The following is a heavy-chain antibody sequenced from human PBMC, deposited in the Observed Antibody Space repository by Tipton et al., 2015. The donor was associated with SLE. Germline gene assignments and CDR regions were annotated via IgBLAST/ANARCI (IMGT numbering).Heavy chain of an antibody. Sequence: TLSLTCTVSGGSISSHYWSWIRQPPGKGLEWIGYIYYSGSTNYNPSLKSRVTISVDTSKNQFSLKLSSVTAADTAVYYSASDSSSWLGGYWGQGTLVTVSS. V-gene: IGHV4-59*11. D-gene: IGHD6-13*01. CDR3: ASDSSSWLGGY. CDR2: IYYSGST. CDR1: GGSISSHY. J-gene: IGHJ4*02.